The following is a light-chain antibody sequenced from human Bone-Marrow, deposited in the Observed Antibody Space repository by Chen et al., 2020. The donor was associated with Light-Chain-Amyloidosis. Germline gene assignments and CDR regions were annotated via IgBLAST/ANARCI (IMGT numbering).Light chain of an antibody. Sequence: SALTQPASVSGSPGQSLTISCTGTSSDVGGYNYVSWYQQHPGKAPKLIIFDVSNRPSGVSNRFSGSKSGNTASLTISGLQAEDEADYYCSSYTSSSTLVFGGGTKLTVL. J-gene: IGLJ2*01. CDR1: SSDVGGYNY. CDR3: SSYTSSSTLV. CDR2: DVS. V-gene: IGLV2-14*03.